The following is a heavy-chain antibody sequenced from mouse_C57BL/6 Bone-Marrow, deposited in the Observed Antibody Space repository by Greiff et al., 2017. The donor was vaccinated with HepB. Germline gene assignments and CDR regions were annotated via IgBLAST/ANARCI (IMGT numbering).Heavy chain of an antibody. CDR1: GYTFTSYW. CDR2: INPSYGGT. D-gene: IGHD1-1*01. J-gene: IGHJ3*01. CDR3: ARGPYGSSYDWFAY. V-gene: IGHV1-53*01. Sequence: VQLQQPGTELVKPGASVKLSCKASGYTFTSYWMHWVKQRPGQGLEWIGNINPSYGGTNYNEKFKSKATLTVDKSSSTAYMQLSSLTSEDSAVYYCARGPYGSSYDWFAYWGQGTLVTVSA.